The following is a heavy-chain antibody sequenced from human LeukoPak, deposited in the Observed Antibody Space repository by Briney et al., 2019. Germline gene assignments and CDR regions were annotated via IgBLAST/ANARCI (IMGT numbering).Heavy chain of an antibody. D-gene: IGHD3-22*01. J-gene: IGHJ4*02. V-gene: IGHV4-59*12. CDR2: IYHSGST. Sequence: PSETLSLTCTVSGGSISSYYWSWIRQPPGKGLEWIGYIYHSGSTYYNPSLKSRVTISVDRSKNQFSLKLSSVTAADTAVYYCARAKRYYDSSGYSNLYYFDYWGQGTLVTVSS. CDR1: GGSISSYY. CDR3: ARAKRYYDSSGYSNLYYFDY.